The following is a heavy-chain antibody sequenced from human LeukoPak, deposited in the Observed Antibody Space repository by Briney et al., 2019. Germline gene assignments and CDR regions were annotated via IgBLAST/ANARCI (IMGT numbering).Heavy chain of an antibody. D-gene: IGHD3-3*01. Sequence: SETLSLTCTVSGASISSYYWSWIRQPPGKGLEWIGDIYYSGSIKYNPSLKSRVTMSVDTSKNQFSLKLSSVTAADTAVYYCARGLRVLRFLEWAARVVYFDYWGQGTLVTVSS. CDR2: IYYSGSI. J-gene: IGHJ4*02. V-gene: IGHV4-59*12. CDR3: ARGLRVLRFLEWAARVVYFDY. CDR1: GASISSYY.